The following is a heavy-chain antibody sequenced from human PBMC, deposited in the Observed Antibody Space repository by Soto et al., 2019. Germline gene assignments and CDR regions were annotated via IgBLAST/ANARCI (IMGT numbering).Heavy chain of an antibody. J-gene: IGHJ6*01. CDR1: GYSFTNYW. CDR2: IYPDDSDT. Sequence: EVQLVQSGAEVKKPGESLKISCNGSGYSFTNYWIAWVRQMPGKGLEWMGIIYPDDSDTRYSPSFQGQVTISVDKSICTAYLHRTTLKASHTAMYICTIRGNKINSQYSGIEDWGQGTRVTVSS. V-gene: IGHV5-51*03. D-gene: IGHD2-21*01. CDR3: TIRGNKINSQYSGIED.